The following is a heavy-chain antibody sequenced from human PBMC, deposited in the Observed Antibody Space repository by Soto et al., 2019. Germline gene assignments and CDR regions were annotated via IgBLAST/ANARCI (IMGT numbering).Heavy chain of an antibody. CDR2: IYSGGST. CDR1: GFTVSSNY. V-gene: IGHV3-53*01. J-gene: IGHJ4*02. Sequence: GGSLRLSCAASGFTVSSNYMSWVRQAPGKGLEWVSVIYSGGSTYYADSVKGRFTISRDNSKNTLYLQMNSLRAEDTAVYYCARLKGRLRWLYYFDYWGQGTLVTVSS. CDR3: ARLKGRLRWLYYFDY. D-gene: IGHD4-17*01.